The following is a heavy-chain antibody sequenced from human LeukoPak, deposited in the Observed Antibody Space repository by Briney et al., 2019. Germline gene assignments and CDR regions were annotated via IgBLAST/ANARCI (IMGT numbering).Heavy chain of an antibody. D-gene: IGHD6-13*01. CDR1: GFTFSSYG. CDR3: AKGPKYQQQLVPYDY. CDR2: ISGSGGST. Sequence: PGGTLRLSCAASGFTFSSYGMSWVRQAPGKGLEWVSAISGSGGSTYYADSVKGRFTISRDNSKNTLYLQMNSLRAGDTAVYYCAKGPKYQQQLVPYDYWGQGTLVTVSS. V-gene: IGHV3-23*01. J-gene: IGHJ4*02.